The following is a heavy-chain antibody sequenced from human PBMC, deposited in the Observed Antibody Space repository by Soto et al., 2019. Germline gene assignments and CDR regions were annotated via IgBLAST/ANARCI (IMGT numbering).Heavy chain of an antibody. Sequence: GGSLRLSCAASGFTFSSYAMSWVRQAPGKGLEWVSAISGSGGSTYYADSVKGRFTISRDNSKNTLYLQMDSLRAEDTAVYYCAKRGHPGTSLAYYYYYYMDVWGKGTTVPVSS. J-gene: IGHJ6*03. CDR2: ISGSGGST. D-gene: IGHD6-13*01. CDR3: AKRGHPGTSLAYYYYYYMDV. V-gene: IGHV3-23*01. CDR1: GFTFSSYA.